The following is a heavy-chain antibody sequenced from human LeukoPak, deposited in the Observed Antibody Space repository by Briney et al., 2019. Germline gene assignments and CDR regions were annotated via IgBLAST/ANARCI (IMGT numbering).Heavy chain of an antibody. D-gene: IGHD2-15*01. CDR2: IYPGDYDT. CDR1: GYTFTSHG. Sequence: GETLNISCKGSGYTFTSHGIAWRRQMPGKGRWGMGSIYPGDYDTRYSSSFQGHFTISADKAITTSYLQCSRLKAPATAMYYCARTSGYCSGDRCYGENYWGQGTLVTVSS. J-gene: IGHJ4*02. V-gene: IGHV5-51*01. CDR3: ARTSGYCSGDRCYGENY.